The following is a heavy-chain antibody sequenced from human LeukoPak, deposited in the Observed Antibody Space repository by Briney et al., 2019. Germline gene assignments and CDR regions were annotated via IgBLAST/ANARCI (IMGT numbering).Heavy chain of an antibody. Sequence: GGSLGLSCAASGFTFSSYAMSWVRQAPGKGLEWVSAISGSGGSTNYADSVKGRFTISRDNSKNTLYLQMNSLRAEDTAVYYCAKDVRVAVAGTYFDYWGQGTLVTVSS. D-gene: IGHD6-19*01. CDR2: ISGSGGST. V-gene: IGHV3-23*01. CDR1: GFTFSSYA. J-gene: IGHJ4*02. CDR3: AKDVRVAVAGTYFDY.